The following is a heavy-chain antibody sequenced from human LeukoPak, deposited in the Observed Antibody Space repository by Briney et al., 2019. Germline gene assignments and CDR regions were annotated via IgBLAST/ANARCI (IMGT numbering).Heavy chain of an antibody. V-gene: IGHV1-18*01. CDR2: ISAYNGNT. D-gene: IGHD5-18*01. CDR3: ARDPSSYSYGYVGH. Sequence: GASVKVSCKASGYTFTSYGISWVRQAPGQGLEWMGWISAYNGNTNYAQKLQGRVTMTTDTSTSTVYMELRSLRFDDTAVYYCARDPSSYSYGYVGHWGQGTLVTVSS. CDR1: GYTFTSYG. J-gene: IGHJ4*02.